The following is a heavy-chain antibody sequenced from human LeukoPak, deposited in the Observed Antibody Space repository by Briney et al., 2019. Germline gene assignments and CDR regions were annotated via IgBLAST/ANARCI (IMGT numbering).Heavy chain of an antibody. CDR3: ARLDASGLDY. D-gene: IGHD6-19*01. CDR1: GFTFSTYN. V-gene: IGHV3-48*04. CDR2: ISSSGSTI. Sequence: PGGSLRLSCEAPGFTFSTYNMNWVRQAPGKGLEWVSYISSSGSTIYYADSVKGRFTISRDNAKNSLYLQMNSLRADDTAVYYCARLDASGLDYWGQGTLVTVSS. J-gene: IGHJ4*02.